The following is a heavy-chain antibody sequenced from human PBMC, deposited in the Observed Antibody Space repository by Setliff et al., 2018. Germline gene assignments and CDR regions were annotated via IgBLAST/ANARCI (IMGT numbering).Heavy chain of an antibody. V-gene: IGHV3-7*01. Sequence: GGSLRLSCAASGFTFTTYWMNWVRQAPGKGLEWVATIKQDGSQKYYVDSVKGRSTISRDNAKNSLFLQMDSLRDEDTAVYYCARAYYGTVNGYSSYYGLDVWGQGTTVTVSS. CDR1: GFTFTTYW. D-gene: IGHD3-9*01. CDR2: IKQDGSQK. J-gene: IGHJ6*02. CDR3: ARAYYGTVNGYSSYYGLDV.